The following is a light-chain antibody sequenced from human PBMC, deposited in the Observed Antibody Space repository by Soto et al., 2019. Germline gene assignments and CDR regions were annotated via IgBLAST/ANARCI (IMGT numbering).Light chain of an antibody. Sequence: GCTQSPVTLSLSPGERATLSCRASQSFSSNYLGWYQQKPGQAPRLLIYGASTRATGVPDRFSGSGSGTDFTLTISRLETEDFAVFYCQQYGTSEIILGQGTRLEI. CDR3: QQYGTSEII. J-gene: IGKJ5*01. CDR1: QSFSSNY. V-gene: IGKV3-20*01. CDR2: GAS.